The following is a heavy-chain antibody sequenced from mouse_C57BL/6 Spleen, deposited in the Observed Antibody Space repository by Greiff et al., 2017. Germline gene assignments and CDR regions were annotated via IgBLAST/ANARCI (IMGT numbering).Heavy chain of an antibody. Sequence: EVMLVESEGGLVQPGSSMKLSCTASGFTFSDYYMAWVRQVPEKGLEWVANINYDGSSTYYLDSLKSRFIISRDNAKNILYLQMSSLKSEDTATYYCAREMPRSSYAHWYFDVWGTGTTVTVSS. J-gene: IGHJ1*03. D-gene: IGHD1-1*01. CDR2: INYDGSST. V-gene: IGHV5-16*01. CDR1: GFTFSDYY. CDR3: AREMPRSSYAHWYFDV.